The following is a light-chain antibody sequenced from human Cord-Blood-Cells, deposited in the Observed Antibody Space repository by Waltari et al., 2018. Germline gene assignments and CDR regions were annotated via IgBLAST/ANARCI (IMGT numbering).Light chain of an antibody. CDR1: QSVSSY. CDR2: DAS. J-gene: IGKJ4*01. V-gene: IGKV3-11*01. CDR3: QRRRDWPT. Sequence: ELVFTKSLATLSLSPGARATLSCSASQSVSSYLSWYQQKPGQAPCLLIYDASNKATGIPAGLSGSGYGTDFTRTISILEPESLKVYYWQRRRDWPTVCGGTKVEIK.